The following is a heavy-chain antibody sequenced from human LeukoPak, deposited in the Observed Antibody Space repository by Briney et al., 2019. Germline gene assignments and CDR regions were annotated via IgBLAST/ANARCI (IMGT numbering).Heavy chain of an antibody. J-gene: IGHJ4*02. Sequence: SETLSLTCTVSGGSMNSDYWTWIRQPAGKGLEWIGLIYLGGSTNYNPSLKSRVTISVDTSKNQFSLKLSSVTAADTAVYYCARHSRSNYHDSSAYPDYWGQGTLVTVSS. CDR2: IYLGGST. CDR3: ARHSRSNYHDSSAYPDY. CDR1: GGSMNSDY. V-gene: IGHV4-59*08. D-gene: IGHD3-22*01.